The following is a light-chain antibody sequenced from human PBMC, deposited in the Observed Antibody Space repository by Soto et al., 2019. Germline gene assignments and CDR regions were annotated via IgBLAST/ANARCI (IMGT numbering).Light chain of an antibody. Sequence: EIVMTQSPATLSVSPGERATLSCRASQSVSSSLAWYHQRPGQAPRLLIYGASTRATGIPARFSGSGSGTEFTHTISSLQSEDFAVYYCQQYHNWPPWTFGQGTKVEIK. CDR3: QQYHNWPPWT. J-gene: IGKJ1*01. CDR2: GAS. CDR1: QSVSSS. V-gene: IGKV3-15*01.